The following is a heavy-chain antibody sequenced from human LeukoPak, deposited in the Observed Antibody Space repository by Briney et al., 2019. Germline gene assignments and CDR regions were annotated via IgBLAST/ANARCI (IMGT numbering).Heavy chain of an antibody. V-gene: IGHV1-69*13. CDR1: GGTFSSYA. CDR3: ARDSSGRWPVYYYMDV. CDR2: IIPIFGTA. Sequence: GASVKVSCKASGGTFSSYAISWVRQAPGQGLEWMGGIIPIFGTANYAQKFQGRVTITADESTSTAYMELSSLRSEDTAVYYCARDSSGRWPVYYYMDVWGKGTTVTISS. J-gene: IGHJ6*03. D-gene: IGHD3-22*01.